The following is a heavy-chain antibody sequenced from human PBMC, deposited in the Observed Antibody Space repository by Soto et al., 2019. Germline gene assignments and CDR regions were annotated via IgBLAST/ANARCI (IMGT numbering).Heavy chain of an antibody. CDR2: IGGTTTTI. V-gene: IGHV3-48*01. CDR1: GFTFSIYG. CDR3: ARQHILYY. J-gene: IGHJ4*02. Sequence: EVQLVESGGGLVQPGGSLRLSCAASGFTFSIYGMNWVRHAPGKGLDRVSYIGGTTTTIFYADSVKGRFTISRDNAKGSLYLQMNSLRAEGTAVYYCARQHILYYWGQGTMVTVSS.